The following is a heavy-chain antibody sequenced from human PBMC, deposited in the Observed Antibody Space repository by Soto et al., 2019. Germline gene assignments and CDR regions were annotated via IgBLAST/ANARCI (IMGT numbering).Heavy chain of an antibody. V-gene: IGHV3-21*04. CDR3: AKDRRIVATITASFDY. CDR2: ISSSSSYI. CDR1: GFTFSSYS. J-gene: IGHJ4*02. D-gene: IGHD5-12*01. Sequence: GGSLRLSCAASGFTFSSYSMNWVRQAPGKGLEWVSSISSSSSYIYYADSVKGRFTISRDNAKNSLYLQMNSLRAEDTAVYYCAKDRRIVATITASFDYWGQGTLVTVSS.